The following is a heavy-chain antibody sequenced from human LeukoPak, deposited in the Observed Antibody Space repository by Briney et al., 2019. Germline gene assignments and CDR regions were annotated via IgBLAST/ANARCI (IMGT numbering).Heavy chain of an antibody. J-gene: IGHJ5*02. CDR3: ARDQGASANWFDP. V-gene: IGHV3-21*01. CDR1: GFTFSHYT. Sequence: PGGSLRLSCAACGFTFSHYTIGWVRQAPGKGLERVASITSSSSHIYYADSVKGRFTISRDNAKNEVYLQMNSLRAEDTAVYYCARDQGASANWFDPWGQGTLVTVSS. CDR2: ITSSSSHI. D-gene: IGHD2-2*01.